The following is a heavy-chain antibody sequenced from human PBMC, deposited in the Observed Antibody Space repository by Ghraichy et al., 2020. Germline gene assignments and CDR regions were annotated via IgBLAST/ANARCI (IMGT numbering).Heavy chain of an antibody. V-gene: IGHV3-30*18. CDR2: ISYDGSNK. CDR1: GFTFSSYG. CDR3: AKVIGELFDY. D-gene: IGHD3-10*01. J-gene: IGHJ4*02. Sequence: GGSLRLSCAASGFTFSSYGMHWVRQAPGKGLEWVAVISYDGSNKYYADSVKGRFTISRDNSKNTLYLQMNSLRAEDTAVYYCAKVIGELFDYWGQGTLVTVSS.